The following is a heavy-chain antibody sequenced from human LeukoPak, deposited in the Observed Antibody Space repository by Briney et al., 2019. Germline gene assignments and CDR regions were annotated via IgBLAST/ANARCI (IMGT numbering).Heavy chain of an antibody. V-gene: IGHV6-1*01. Sequence: SQTLSLTCAISGDSVSSNSAAWNWIRQSPSRGLEWLGRTYYRSKWYSDYAVSVKSRITFNPDTSKNQFSLQLDSVTPEDTAVYYCAREGSDGYLFDYWGQGSLVIVSS. J-gene: IGHJ4*02. CDR3: AREGSDGYLFDY. D-gene: IGHD3-22*01. CDR1: GDSVSSNSAA. CDR2: TYYRSKWYS.